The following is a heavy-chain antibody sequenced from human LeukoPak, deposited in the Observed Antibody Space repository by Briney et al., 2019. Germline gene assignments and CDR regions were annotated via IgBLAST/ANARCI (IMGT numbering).Heavy chain of an antibody. D-gene: IGHD6-13*01. J-gene: IGHJ5*02. CDR2: IYHSGSP. CDR3: ARGGIAAAGAAIDWFDP. V-gene: IGHV4-4*02. Sequence: PSGTLSLTCAVSGDSISSNNWWSWVRQPPGKGLEWIGEIYHSGSPNYNPSLKSRVTISVDTSKNQFSLKLSSVTAADTAVYYCARGGIAAAGAAIDWFDPWGQGTLVTVSS. CDR1: GDSISSNNW.